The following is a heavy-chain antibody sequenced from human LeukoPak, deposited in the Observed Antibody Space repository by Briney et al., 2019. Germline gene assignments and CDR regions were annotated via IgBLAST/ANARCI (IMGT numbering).Heavy chain of an antibody. CDR2: INPNSGGT. CDR3: ARSFEYSSSFRPPVY. V-gene: IGHV1-2*02. Sequence: ASVKVSCKASGYTFTGYYIHWVRQAPGQGLEWMGWINPNSGGTNYAQKLQGRVTMTRDTSISTAYMELSRLRSDDTAVYYCARSFEYSSSFRPPVYWGQGTLVTVSS. J-gene: IGHJ4*02. CDR1: GYTFTGYY. D-gene: IGHD6-6*01.